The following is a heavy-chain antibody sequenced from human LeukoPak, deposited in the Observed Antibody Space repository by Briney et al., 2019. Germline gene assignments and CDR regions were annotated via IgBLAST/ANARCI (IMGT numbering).Heavy chain of an antibody. Sequence: GGSLRLSCAASGFTFSSYAMHWARQAPGKGLEWVAVISYDGSNKYYADSVKGRFTISRDNSKNTLYLQMNSLRAEDTAVYYCAREIGDYDYFDYWGQGTLVTVSS. CDR3: AREIGDYDYFDY. CDR2: ISYDGSNK. V-gene: IGHV3-30*04. CDR1: GFTFSSYA. J-gene: IGHJ4*02. D-gene: IGHD4-17*01.